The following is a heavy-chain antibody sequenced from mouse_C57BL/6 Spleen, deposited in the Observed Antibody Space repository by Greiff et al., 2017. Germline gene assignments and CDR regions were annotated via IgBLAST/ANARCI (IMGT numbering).Heavy chain of an antibody. CDR1: GFTFTDYY. D-gene: IGHD2-5*01. V-gene: IGHV7-3*01. J-gene: IGHJ4*01. CDR3: ASSSYSNYAMDY. CDR2: IRNKANGYTT. Sequence: EVQRVESGGGLVQPGGSLSLSCAASGFTFTDYYMSWVRQPPGKALEWLGFIRNKANGYTTEYSASVKGRFTISRDNSQSILYLQMNALRAEDSATYYCASSSYSNYAMDYWGQGTSVTVSS.